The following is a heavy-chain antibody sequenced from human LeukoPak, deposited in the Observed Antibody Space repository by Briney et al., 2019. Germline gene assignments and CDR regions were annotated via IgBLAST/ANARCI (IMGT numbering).Heavy chain of an antibody. CDR1: GYTFTGHY. J-gene: IGHJ4*02. V-gene: IGHV1-2*02. CDR2: INPNNGGT. CDR3: ARSMAGTFDY. D-gene: IGHD6-19*01. Sequence: ASVKVSCKASGYTFTGHYIHWVRHAPGQGLEWMGWINPNNGGTSSAQKFQGRVTLTRDTSMSTAYMELSRLRSDDAAVYYCARSMAGTFDYWGQGTLVTVSS.